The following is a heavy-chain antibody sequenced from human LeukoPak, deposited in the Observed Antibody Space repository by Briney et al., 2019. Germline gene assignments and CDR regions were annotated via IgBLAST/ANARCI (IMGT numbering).Heavy chain of an antibody. J-gene: IGHJ4*02. CDR2: IWYDGTNK. CDR1: GFTLSNDG. D-gene: IGHD3-10*01. Sequence: PGGSLRLSCAASGFTLSNDGMHWVRQAPGKGLEWVAVIWYDGTNKQYVDSVKGRSTISRDNSENTLYLQMNSLRDEDTAVYYCARESSLTGAYFDWWGQGTLVTVSS. V-gene: IGHV3-33*01. CDR3: ARESSLTGAYFDW.